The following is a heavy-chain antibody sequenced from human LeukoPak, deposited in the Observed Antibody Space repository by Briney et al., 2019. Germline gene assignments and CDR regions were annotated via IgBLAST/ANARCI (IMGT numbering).Heavy chain of an antibody. CDR1: GFTFSGFW. J-gene: IGHJ3*01. Sequence: GGSLRLSCAVSGFTFSGFWMSWSRQAPGKGLEWVASINSDGSEGYYADVVKGRFTISRDNAKNSLYLQINGLRAEDTAVYYCARSSYSSSSSVWGQGTMVTVSS. V-gene: IGHV3-7*03. CDR3: ARSSYSSSSSV. CDR2: INSDGSEG. D-gene: IGHD6-6*01.